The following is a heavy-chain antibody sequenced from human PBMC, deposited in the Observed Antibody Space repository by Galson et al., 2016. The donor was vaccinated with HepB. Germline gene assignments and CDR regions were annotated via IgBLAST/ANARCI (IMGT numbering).Heavy chain of an antibody. CDR1: GYTLSNYG. V-gene: IGHV1-18*01. CDR3: ARDPSDQVYFFGSDSIKYAFDI. Sequence: SVKVSCKASGYTLSNYGISWVRQAPGQGLEWMGWINPYNGNTNYVQKLQGRVTMTTDISASTAYMEPRSLRSDDTAVYFCARDPSDQVYFFGSDSIKYAFDIWGQGTMVTVSS. J-gene: IGHJ3*02. CDR2: INPYNGNT. D-gene: IGHD3-10*01.